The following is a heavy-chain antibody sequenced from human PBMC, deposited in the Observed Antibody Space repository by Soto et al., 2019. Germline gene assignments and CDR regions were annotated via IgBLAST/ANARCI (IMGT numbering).Heavy chain of an antibody. CDR3: EKTSQAAVGTDLFDL. CDR2: VSGGGSAS. J-gene: IGHJ4*02. D-gene: IGHD6-13*01. Sequence: GSLTLSSACSGLTFSNFALGLVRQAPGKGPEWVSSVSGGGSASFSADSVRGRFSVSRDNSKNTLFLQMNNLRVEDTAVYYCEKTSQAAVGTDLFDLWGQGTQVTVYS. V-gene: IGHV3-23*01. CDR1: GLTFSNFA.